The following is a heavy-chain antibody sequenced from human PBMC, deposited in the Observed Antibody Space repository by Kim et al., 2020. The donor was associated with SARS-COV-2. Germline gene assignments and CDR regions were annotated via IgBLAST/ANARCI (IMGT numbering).Heavy chain of an antibody. V-gene: IGHV3-43*02. CDR1: GFTFNDYP. D-gene: IGHD3-22*01. CDR2: ISAEGDTT. J-gene: IGHJ5*02. CDR3: AKGLWDSRGNNWFDP. Sequence: GGSLRLSCAASGFTFNDYPMHWIRQAPGKGLEWISFISAEGDTTDYADSVEGRFTISRHSNKNSIYLQMKSVTTEDTAVYYCAKGLWDSRGNNWFDPWGQGTLVIVSS.